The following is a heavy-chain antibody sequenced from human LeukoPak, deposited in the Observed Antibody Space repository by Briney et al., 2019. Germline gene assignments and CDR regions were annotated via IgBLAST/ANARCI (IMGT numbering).Heavy chain of an antibody. J-gene: IGHJ4*02. D-gene: IGHD6-19*01. Sequence: GGSLRLSCAASGFTFSSYAMHWVRQAPGKGLEYVSAISSNGGSTYYANSAKGRFTISRDNSKNTLYLQMGSLRAEDMAVYYCARSYSSGWRYFDYWGQGTLVTVSS. CDR2: ISSNGGST. V-gene: IGHV3-64*01. CDR1: GFTFSSYA. CDR3: ARSYSSGWRYFDY.